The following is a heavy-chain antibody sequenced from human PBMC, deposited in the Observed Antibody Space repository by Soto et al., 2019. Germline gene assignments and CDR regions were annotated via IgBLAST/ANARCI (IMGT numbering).Heavy chain of an antibody. J-gene: IGHJ6*02. CDR2: IIPFFGTP. D-gene: IGHD2-2*01. Sequence: SVKVSCKASGDTFTNYSMGWVRQAPGQGLECMGRIIPFFGTPTYIQNFQGRVAITADASTSTAYMELTSLRSEDTAVYYCATLGFCTSTSCYGPPGGLAALAVWGQGTTVTVSS. V-gene: IGHV1-69*13. CDR1: GDTFTNYS. CDR3: ATLGFCTSTSCYGPPGGLAALAV.